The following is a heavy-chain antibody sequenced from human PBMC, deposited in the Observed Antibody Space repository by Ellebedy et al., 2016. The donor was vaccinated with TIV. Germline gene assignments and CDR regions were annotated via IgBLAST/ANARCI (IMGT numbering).Heavy chain of an antibody. J-gene: IGHJ4*02. CDR2: IYYSGST. CDR3: ARVAMVRGVISHFDY. CDR1: GGSISTYY. Sequence: SETLSLTCTVSGGSISTYYWTWTRQAPGKGLEWIGFIYYSGSTNYNPSLRSRVTVSVDTSKNQFSLKLISVTAADTAVYHCARVAMVRGVISHFDYWGQGTLVTVSS. D-gene: IGHD3-10*01. V-gene: IGHV4-59*01.